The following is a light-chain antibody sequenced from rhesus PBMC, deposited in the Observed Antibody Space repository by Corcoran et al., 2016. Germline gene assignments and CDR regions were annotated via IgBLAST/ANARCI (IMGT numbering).Light chain of an antibody. CDR3: QQHTNYPLT. Sequence: DVQMTQSPSSLSASLGDTVTITCRASQAIINFLDWCQHKPGKAPKPLIYSTSLLGNGVPSRFYGSGSGTEFTLTISRLQPEDFVIYYCQQHTNYPLTFGGGTKVELK. CDR1: QAIINF. CDR2: STS. V-gene: IGKV1S3*01. J-gene: IGKJ4*01.